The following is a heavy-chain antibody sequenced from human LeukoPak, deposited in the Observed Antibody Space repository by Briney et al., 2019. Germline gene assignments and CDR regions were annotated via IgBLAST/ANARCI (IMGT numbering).Heavy chain of an antibody. V-gene: IGHV6-1*01. CDR3: ARDERPYSSDWKDGFDY. Sequence: SQTLSLTCAISGDSVSSNSAAWNWIRQSPSRGLEWLGRTYYRSKWYNDYAPSVKSRITINADTSKNQFSLQLNSMTPDDTAVYYCARDERPYSSDWKDGFDYWGQGALVTVSS. CDR2: TYYRSKWYN. J-gene: IGHJ4*02. CDR1: GDSVSSNSAA. D-gene: IGHD6-19*01.